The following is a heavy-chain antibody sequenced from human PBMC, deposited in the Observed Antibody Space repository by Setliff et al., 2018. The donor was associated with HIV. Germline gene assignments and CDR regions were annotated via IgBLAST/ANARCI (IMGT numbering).Heavy chain of an antibody. J-gene: IGHJ4*02. D-gene: IGHD1-7*01. CDR2: IYNSGRT. CDR1: GGSTRSSNW. V-gene: IGHV4-4*02. CDR3: ARWRDNWNSGFDY. Sequence: SETLSLTCAVSGGSTRSSNWWSWVRQPPGKGLEWIGEIYNSGRTNYNPSLKSRVTISVDTSKKQFSLKLSSVTAADTAVYYCARWRDNWNSGFDYWGQGTLVTVSS.